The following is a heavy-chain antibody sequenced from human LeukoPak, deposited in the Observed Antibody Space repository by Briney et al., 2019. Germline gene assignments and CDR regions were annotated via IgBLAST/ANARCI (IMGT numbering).Heavy chain of an antibody. J-gene: IGHJ4*02. CDR3: AIDEPNYAPYDFDY. CDR1: RFTFSNAW. CDR2: IKSKLDGETA. D-gene: IGHD4/OR15-4a*01. V-gene: IGHV3-15*01. Sequence: GGSLRLSCAASRFTFSNAWMNWVRQAPGKGLEWVGRIKSKLDGETADYAAPVKGRFTISRDDSNNMVYLQMHSLKIEDTAVYYCAIDEPNYAPYDFDYWGQGTLVTVSS.